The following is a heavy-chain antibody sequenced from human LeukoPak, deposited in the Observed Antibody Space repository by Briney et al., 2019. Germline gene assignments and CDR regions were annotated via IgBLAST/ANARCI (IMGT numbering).Heavy chain of an antibody. CDR3: ARGPWAAAGGSIDGLDI. CDR1: GFTVSSNY. Sequence: PGGSLRLSCAAFGFTVSSNYMSWVRQAPGKGLEWVSVIYPGGSTYYADSVKGRFTISRHSSENTLDLQMNSLRVEDTAVYYCARGPWAAAGGSIDGLDIWGQGTMVTVSS. D-gene: IGHD6-13*01. J-gene: IGHJ3*02. CDR2: IYPGGST. V-gene: IGHV3-53*04.